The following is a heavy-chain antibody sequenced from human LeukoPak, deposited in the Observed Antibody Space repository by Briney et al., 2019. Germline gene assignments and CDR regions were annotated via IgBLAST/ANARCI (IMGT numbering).Heavy chain of an antibody. Sequence: SETLSLTCTVSGGSISSSGYYWAWIRQPPGKGLEWIGTISYSGSTYYNPSLKSRVTMSEDTSKNQFSLRLSSVTAADTAVYYCARQVISMVRGAPNWFDPWGQGTLVTVSS. CDR1: GGSISSSGYY. D-gene: IGHD3-10*01. CDR3: ARQVISMVRGAPNWFDP. V-gene: IGHV4-39*01. CDR2: ISYSGST. J-gene: IGHJ5*02.